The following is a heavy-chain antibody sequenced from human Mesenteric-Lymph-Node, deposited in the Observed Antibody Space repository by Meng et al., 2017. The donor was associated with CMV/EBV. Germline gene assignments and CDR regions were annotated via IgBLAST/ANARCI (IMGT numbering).Heavy chain of an antibody. V-gene: IGHV3-13*03. CDR1: GFTFSSYD. CDR3: AKDLDSSGRYDEGF. CDR2: IGTAGDT. Sequence: GGSLRLSCAACGFTFSSYDMHWVRQATGKGLEWVSAIGTAGDTYYPGSVKGQFTISRENAKNSLYLQMNSLTSEDTAIYYCAKDLDSSGRYDEGFWGQGTLVTVSS. J-gene: IGHJ4*02. D-gene: IGHD3-22*01.